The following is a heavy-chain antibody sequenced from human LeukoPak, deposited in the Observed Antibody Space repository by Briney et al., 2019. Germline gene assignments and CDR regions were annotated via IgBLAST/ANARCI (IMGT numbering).Heavy chain of an antibody. V-gene: IGHV3-23*01. CDR1: GFTFSDYY. CDR2: ISGSGGST. Sequence: GGSLRLYCAASGFTFSDYYMSWIRQAPGEGLEWVSAISGSGGSTYYADSVKGRFTISRDNSKNTLYLQMNSLRAEDTAVYYCARELVPAYYFDYWGQGTLVTVSS. J-gene: IGHJ4*02. D-gene: IGHD2-2*01. CDR3: ARELVPAYYFDY.